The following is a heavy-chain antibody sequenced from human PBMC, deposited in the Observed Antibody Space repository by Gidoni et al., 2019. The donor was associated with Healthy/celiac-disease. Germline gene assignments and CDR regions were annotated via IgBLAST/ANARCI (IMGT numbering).Heavy chain of an antibody. CDR3: ATKQQLNRIDP. CDR1: DGSISSSSYY. CDR2: IYYSGST. D-gene: IGHD6-13*01. Sequence: QLQLQESGPGLVKPSETLSLTCTVSDGSISSSSYYWGWIRQPPGKGLEWIGSIYYSGSTYYNPSLKSRVTISVDTSKNQFSLKLSSVTAADTAVYYCATKQQLNRIDPWGQGTLVTVSS. V-gene: IGHV4-39*01. J-gene: IGHJ5*02.